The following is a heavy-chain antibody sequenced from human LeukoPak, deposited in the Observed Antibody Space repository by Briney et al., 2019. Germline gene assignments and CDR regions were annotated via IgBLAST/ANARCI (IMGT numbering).Heavy chain of an antibody. D-gene: IGHD3-16*01. CDR3: VRESRPGGAMGLYHNFDY. V-gene: IGHV3-7*01. CDR1: GFNISDFW. CDR2: IKEDGTEK. J-gene: IGHJ4*02. Sequence: GGSLRLSCAASGFNISDFWMTWFRQAPGKGLEWVANIKEDGTEKHLVDSVKGRFTISRDNTKNLLYLQMNSLRGDDTATYYCVRESRPGGAMGLYHNFDYWGQGTLVAVSS.